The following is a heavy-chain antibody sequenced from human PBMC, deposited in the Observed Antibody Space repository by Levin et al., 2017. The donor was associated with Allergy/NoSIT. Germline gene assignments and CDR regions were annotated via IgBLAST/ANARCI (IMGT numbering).Heavy chain of an antibody. J-gene: IGHJ4*02. V-gene: IGHV1-3*01. Sequence: ASVKVSCKASGYTFIYSAIHWVRQAPGQSLEWMGWINAGNGNTKYSQTFRGRVSFTSDTSASTVYMELSSLKSEDTAVYYCERGASGAYKHLDYWGQGTLVTVSS. CDR1: GYTFIYSA. D-gene: IGHD1-26*01. CDR2: INAGNGNT. CDR3: ERGASGAYKHLDY.